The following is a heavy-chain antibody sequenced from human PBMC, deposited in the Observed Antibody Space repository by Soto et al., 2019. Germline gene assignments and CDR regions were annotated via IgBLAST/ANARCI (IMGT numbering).Heavy chain of an antibody. Sequence: QVQLQESGPGLVKPSQTLSLTCTVSGGSISSGGYYWSWIRQHPGKGLEWIGYIYYSGSTYYNPSLKSRVTMSVDTSKNQFSLKLSSVTAADTAVYYCASRGREQQLVGDWANWYFDLWGRGTLVTVSS. V-gene: IGHV4-31*03. CDR3: ASRGREQQLVGDWANWYFDL. CDR1: GGSISSGGYY. CDR2: IYYSGST. D-gene: IGHD6-13*01. J-gene: IGHJ2*01.